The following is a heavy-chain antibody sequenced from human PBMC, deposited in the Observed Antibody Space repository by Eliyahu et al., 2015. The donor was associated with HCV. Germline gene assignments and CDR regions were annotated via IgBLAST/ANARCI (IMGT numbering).Heavy chain of an antibody. CDR3: TRKDYGGNFDY. CDR1: GFTFSXYT. CDR2: ISSSGSNI. V-gene: IGHV3-48*01. J-gene: IGHJ4*02. Sequence: EVLLVESGGGLAQPGGSLRLSXXASGFTFSXYTXNWVRQAPGKGLEWISYISSSGSNIYFADSVKGRFTISRDNAKNSVYLQMDSLRADDTAVYYCTRKDYGGNFDYWGQGTLVTVSS. D-gene: IGHD4-23*01.